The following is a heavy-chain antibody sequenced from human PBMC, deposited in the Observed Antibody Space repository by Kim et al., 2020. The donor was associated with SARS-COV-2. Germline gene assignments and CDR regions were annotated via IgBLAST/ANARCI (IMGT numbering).Heavy chain of an antibody. Sequence: GGSLRLSCAASGIRVSTFTMTWVRQATGKGLEWVASISSDSMSIHYADSVKGRFTISRDNAEDSLYLQLNSLRADDTAVYYCARAEALSGPGLFYFESWGQGTLVTVSS. V-gene: IGHV3-21*01. CDR2: ISSDSMSI. J-gene: IGHJ5*01. CDR1: GIRVSTFT. CDR3: ARAEALSGPGLFYFES. D-gene: IGHD1-1*01.